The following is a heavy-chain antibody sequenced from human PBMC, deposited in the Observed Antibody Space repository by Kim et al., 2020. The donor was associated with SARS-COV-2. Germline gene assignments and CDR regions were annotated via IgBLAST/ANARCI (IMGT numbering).Heavy chain of an antibody. CDR2: IYTSGST. CDR3: ARGTIAARPTTPFSGPFDY. Sequence: SETLSLTCTVSGGSISSGSYYWSWIRQPAGKGLEWIGRIYTSGSTNYNPSLKSRVTISVDTSKNQFSLKLSSVTAAYTAVYYCARGTIAARPTTPFSGPFDYWGQGTLVTVSS. V-gene: IGHV4-61*02. J-gene: IGHJ4*02. D-gene: IGHD6-6*01. CDR1: GGSISSGSYY.